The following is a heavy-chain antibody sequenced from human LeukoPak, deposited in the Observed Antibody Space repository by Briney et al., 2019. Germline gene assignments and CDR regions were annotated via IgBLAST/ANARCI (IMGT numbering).Heavy chain of an antibody. CDR2: IIPIFGTA. D-gene: IGHD2-15*01. V-gene: IGHV1-69*13. Sequence: ASVKVSCKASGGTFSSYAISWVRQAPGQGLEWMGGIIPIFGTANYAQKFQGRVTITADESTSTAYMELSSLRPEDTAVYYCARERGMGGYFDYWGQGTLVTVSS. J-gene: IGHJ4*02. CDR1: GGTFSSYA. CDR3: ARERGMGGYFDY.